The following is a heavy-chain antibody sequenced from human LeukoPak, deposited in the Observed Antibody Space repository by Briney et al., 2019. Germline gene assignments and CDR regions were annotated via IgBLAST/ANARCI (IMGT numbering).Heavy chain of an antibody. J-gene: IGHJ4*02. CDR1: GFTFSSYS. CDR3: ARDRGYCSSTSCYTEIDY. D-gene: IGHD2-2*02. CDR2: ISSNSSYI. V-gene: IGHV3-21*01. Sequence: GGSPRLSCAASGFTFSSYSMNWVRQAPGKGLEWVSSISSNSSYIYYADSVKGRFTISRDNAKNSLYLQMNSLRAEDTAVYYCARDRGYCSSTSCYTEIDYWAREPWSPSPQ.